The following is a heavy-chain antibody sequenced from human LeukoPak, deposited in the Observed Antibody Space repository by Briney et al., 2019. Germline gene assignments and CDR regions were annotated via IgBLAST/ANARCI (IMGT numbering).Heavy chain of an antibody. CDR1: GFTFSSYW. CDR3: AVGGGWYMSVTYFDY. D-gene: IGHD6-19*01. Sequence: GGSLRLSCAASGFTFSSYWMSWVRQAPGKGLEWVANIKQDGSEKYYVDSVKGRFTISRDNAKNSLYLQMNSLRAEDTAVYYCAVGGGWYMSVTYFDYGGQGTLVTVSS. V-gene: IGHV3-7*01. CDR2: IKQDGSEK. J-gene: IGHJ4*02.